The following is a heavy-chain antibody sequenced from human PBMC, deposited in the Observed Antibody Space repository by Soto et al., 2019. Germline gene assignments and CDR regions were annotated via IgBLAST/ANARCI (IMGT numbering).Heavy chain of an antibody. D-gene: IGHD3-9*01. J-gene: IGHJ4*02. Sequence: PGGSLRLSCSASGFTFISYAMHWVRQAPGKGLEYVSAISSNGGSTYYADSVKGRFTISRDNSKNTLYLQMSSLRAEDTAVYYCVKDPSLRYFDWLSGTYFDYWGQGTLVTVSS. CDR2: ISSNGGST. CDR3: VKDPSLRYFDWLSGTYFDY. CDR1: GFTFISYA. V-gene: IGHV3-64D*06.